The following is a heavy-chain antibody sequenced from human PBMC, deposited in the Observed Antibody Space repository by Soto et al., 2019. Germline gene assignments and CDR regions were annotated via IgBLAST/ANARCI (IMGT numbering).Heavy chain of an antibody. D-gene: IGHD1-26*01. V-gene: IGHV4-34*01. CDR1: GESFSGYY. Sequence: SETLSLTCAVYGESFSGYYWSWIRQPPGKGLEWIGEINHSGTTNYNPSLKSRVTISKDTSKNQFSLRLKSVTAADTAVYYCARRSMGGTLDYWGQETLVTVSS. CDR3: ARRSMGGTLDY. CDR2: INHSGTT. J-gene: IGHJ4*02.